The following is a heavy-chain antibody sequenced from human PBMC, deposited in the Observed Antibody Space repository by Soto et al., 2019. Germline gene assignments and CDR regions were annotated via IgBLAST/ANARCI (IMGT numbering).Heavy chain of an antibody. Sequence: GASVKVSCKASGYTFTGYYMHWVRQAPGQGLEWMGWINPNSGGTNYAQKFQGRVTMTRDTSICTAYMELSRLRSDDTAVYYCARAYGWELLEYYGMDVWGQGTTVTVS. D-gene: IGHD1-26*01. CDR2: INPNSGGT. CDR3: ARAYGWELLEYYGMDV. J-gene: IGHJ6*02. CDR1: GYTFTGYY. V-gene: IGHV1-2*02.